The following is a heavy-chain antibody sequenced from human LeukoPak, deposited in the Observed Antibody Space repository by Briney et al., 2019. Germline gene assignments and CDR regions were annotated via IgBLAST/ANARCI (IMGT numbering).Heavy chain of an antibody. CDR1: GFTFSSYG. J-gene: IGHJ4*02. CDR3: AKSRARGYSYGNDFDY. CDR2: ISYDGSNK. Sequence: GGSLRLSCAASGFTFSSYGMHWVRQAPGKGLEWVAVISYDGSNKYYAESVKGRFTISRDNSKNTLYLQMNSLRAEDTAVYYCAKSRARGYSYGNDFDYWGQGTLVTVSS. V-gene: IGHV3-30*18. D-gene: IGHD5-18*01.